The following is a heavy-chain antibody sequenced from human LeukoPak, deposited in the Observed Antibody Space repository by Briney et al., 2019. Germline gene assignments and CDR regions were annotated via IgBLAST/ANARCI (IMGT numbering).Heavy chain of an antibody. V-gene: IGHV3-23*01. CDR2: ITGYGAT. D-gene: IGHD6-13*01. J-gene: IGHJ5*02. Sequence: GGSLRLSCAASGFTFSNFAMMWVRQAPGTGLQWVSTITGYGATFYADSVKGRFTIFRDTSMNTLFLQMNSLGAEDTAVYYCAKGAAAGKVDWFDPWGQGTLVTVSS. CDR3: AKGAAAGKVDWFDP. CDR1: GFTFSNFA.